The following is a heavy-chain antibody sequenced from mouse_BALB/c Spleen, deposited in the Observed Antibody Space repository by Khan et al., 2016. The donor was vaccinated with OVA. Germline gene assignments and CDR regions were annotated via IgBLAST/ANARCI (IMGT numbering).Heavy chain of an antibody. CDR3: TRAGYGAFAY. CDR2: IFPGNNDT. J-gene: IGHJ3*01. Sequence: EVQLQESGTVLARPGASVKMSCKASGYTFTSYWMHWVKQRPGQGLEWIGGIFPGNNDTNYNQKIKGRATLTAVTSASTANMELNSLTNEDSAVYYCTRAGYGAFAYWGQGTLVTVSA. D-gene: IGHD1-1*01. V-gene: IGHV1-5*01. CDR1: GYTFTSYW.